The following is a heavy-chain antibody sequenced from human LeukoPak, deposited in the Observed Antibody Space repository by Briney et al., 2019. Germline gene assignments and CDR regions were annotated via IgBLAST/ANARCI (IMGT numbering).Heavy chain of an antibody. Sequence: PSETLSLTCTVSGGSISSGGYYWSWIRQHPGKGLEWIGYIYYSGSTYYNPSLKSRVTISVDTSKNQFSLKLSSVTAADTAVYYCARGGYILTGYSLLEYFQHWGQGTLVTVSS. J-gene: IGHJ1*01. CDR2: IYYSGST. V-gene: IGHV4-31*03. D-gene: IGHD3-9*01. CDR3: ARGGYILTGYSLLEYFQH. CDR1: GGSISSGGYY.